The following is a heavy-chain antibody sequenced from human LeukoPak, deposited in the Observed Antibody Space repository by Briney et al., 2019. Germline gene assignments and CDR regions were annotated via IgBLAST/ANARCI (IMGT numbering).Heavy chain of an antibody. CDR1: GGSISSSSYY. D-gene: IGHD3-10*01. CDR2: NYYSGST. V-gene: IGHV4-39*01. CDR3: ARQGLDYYGSGSPNWFDP. Sequence: KTSGTLSLTCTVSGGSISSSSYYWGWIRQPPGRGLEWIVSNYYSGSTYYNPSIKSRVTISVDTSKNQFSLKLGSVTAADTAVYYCARQGLDYYGSGSPNWFDPGGQGTLVTVSS. J-gene: IGHJ5*02.